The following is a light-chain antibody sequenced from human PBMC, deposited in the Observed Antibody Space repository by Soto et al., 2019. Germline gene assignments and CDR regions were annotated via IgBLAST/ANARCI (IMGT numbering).Light chain of an antibody. Sequence: VLTQSPATLSLSPGERATLSCRARQTVSTYLSWYQHKPGQAPRLLIYGASNRATGIPARFSGSGSGTDFTLTISSLEPEDSAVYYCQYNNWPPWTFGQGTKVDI. CDR1: QTVSTY. CDR2: GAS. CDR3: QYNNWPPWT. V-gene: IGKV3-11*01. J-gene: IGKJ1*01.